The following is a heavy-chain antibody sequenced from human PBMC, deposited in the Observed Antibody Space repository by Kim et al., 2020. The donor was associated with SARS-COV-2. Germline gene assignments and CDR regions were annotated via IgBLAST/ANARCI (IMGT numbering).Heavy chain of an antibody. V-gene: IGHV3-23*01. J-gene: IGHJ6*02. CDR1: GFIFSNLA. CDR2: ISEDGRST. Sequence: GGSLRLSCTASGFIFSNLAMSWVRQAPGKGLEWVSVISEDGRSTYFAESVNGRFTISRDNSKNMLFLQMNNLRVEDTAIYYCGKGHAMDVWGQGTTVTVS. CDR3: GKGHAMDV.